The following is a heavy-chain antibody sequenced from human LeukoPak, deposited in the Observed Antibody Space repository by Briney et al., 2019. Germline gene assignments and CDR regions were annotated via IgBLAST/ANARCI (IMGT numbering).Heavy chain of an antibody. CDR3: ARGPAVRTYIDS. Sequence: SETLSLTCTFSGDSISSYYWSWIRQSPGKGLEWIGYIYYNGGTNYTPSLKSRVTISIDTSKKQFSLHLNSVTAADTAVYYCARGPAVRTYIDSWGQGILVTVSS. V-gene: IGHV4-59*01. D-gene: IGHD1-14*01. CDR2: IYYNGGT. CDR1: GDSISSYY. J-gene: IGHJ4*02.